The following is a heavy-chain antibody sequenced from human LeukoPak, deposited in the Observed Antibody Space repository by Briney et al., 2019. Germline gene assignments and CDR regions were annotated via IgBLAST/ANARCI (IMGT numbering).Heavy chain of an antibody. Sequence: ASVKVSCKASGGTFSRFSINWLRQAPGKGLEWMGRFDPEDGETIYAQKFQGRVTMTADTSTDTAYMELSSLRSEDTAVYYCATEGKMVRGVYTDYWGQGTLVTVSS. V-gene: IGHV1-24*01. J-gene: IGHJ4*02. CDR2: FDPEDGET. D-gene: IGHD3-10*01. CDR1: GGTFSRFS. CDR3: ATEGKMVRGVYTDY.